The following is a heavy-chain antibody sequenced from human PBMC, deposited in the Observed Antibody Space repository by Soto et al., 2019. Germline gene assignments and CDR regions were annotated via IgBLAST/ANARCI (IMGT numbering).Heavy chain of an antibody. J-gene: IGHJ5*02. CDR3: ARQAPISSWFDP. D-gene: IGHD5-12*01. CDR2: MHYSGNA. Sequence: SETLSLTCTVSGGSISSSGYYWNWVRQHPGKDLEWIGYMHYSGNANYNPSLRSRITISVDTSKNQFFLKLSSVTAAVTAVYYCARQAPISSWFDPWGQGTLVTVSS. CDR1: GGSISSSGYY. V-gene: IGHV4-31*03.